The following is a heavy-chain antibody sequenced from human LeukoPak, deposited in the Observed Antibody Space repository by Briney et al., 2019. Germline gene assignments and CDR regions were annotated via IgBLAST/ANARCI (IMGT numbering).Heavy chain of an antibody. CDR2: INPNSGGT. CDR3: ARDGGYSSGWYYYYYGMDV. V-gene: IGHV1-2*02. CDR1: GYTFTGYY. D-gene: IGHD6-19*01. J-gene: IGHJ6*02. Sequence: GASVKVSCKASGYTFTGYYMHWVRQAPGQGLEWMGWINPNSGGTNYAQKFQGRVTMTRDTSISTAYMERSRLRSDDTAVYYCARDGGYSSGWYYYYYGMDVWGQGTTVTVSS.